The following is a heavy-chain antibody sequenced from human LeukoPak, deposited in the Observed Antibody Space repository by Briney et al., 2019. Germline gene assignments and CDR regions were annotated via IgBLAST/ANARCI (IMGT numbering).Heavy chain of an antibody. CDR1: GFTFSSYS. V-gene: IGHV3-21*01. J-gene: IGHJ3*02. CDR2: ISSSSSYI. Sequence: GGSLRLSCAASGFTFSSYSMNWVRQAPGKGLEWVSSISSSSSYIYYADSVKGRFTISRDNAKNSLYLQMNSLRAEDTAVYYCARDLAWDAFDIWGQGTMVTVSS. CDR3: ARDLAWDAFDI.